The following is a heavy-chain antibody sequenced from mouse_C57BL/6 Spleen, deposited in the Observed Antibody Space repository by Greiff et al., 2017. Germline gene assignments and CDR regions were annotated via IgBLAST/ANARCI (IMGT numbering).Heavy chain of an antibody. CDR1: GYSFTDYN. D-gene: IGHD1-1*01. CDR3: ARLGITGGSSYLYAMDY. J-gene: IGHJ4*01. CDR2: INPNYGTT. Sequence: VQLQQSGPELVKPGASVKISCKASGYSFTDYNMNWVKQSNGKSLEWIGVINPNYGTTSYNQKFKGKATLTVDQSSSTAYMQLNSLTSEDSAVHYCARLGITGGSSYLYAMDYWGQGTSVTVSS. V-gene: IGHV1-39*01.